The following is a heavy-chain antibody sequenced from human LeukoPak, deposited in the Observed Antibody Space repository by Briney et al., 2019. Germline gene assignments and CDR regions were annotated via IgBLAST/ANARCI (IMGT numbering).Heavy chain of an antibody. J-gene: IGHJ5*02. CDR2: INPNSGGT. D-gene: IGHD3-10*01. Sequence: ASVKVSCKASGYTFTGYYMHWVRQAPGQGLEWMGWINPNSGGTNYAQKFQGRVTMTRDTSISTAYMELSRLRSDDTAVYYCARDSEVRGVSDHRSDPWGQGTLVTVSS. V-gene: IGHV1-2*02. CDR1: GYTFTGYY. CDR3: ARDSEVRGVSDHRSDP.